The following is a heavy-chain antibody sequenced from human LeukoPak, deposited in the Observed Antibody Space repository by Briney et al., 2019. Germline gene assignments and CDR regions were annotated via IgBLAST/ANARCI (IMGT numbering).Heavy chain of an antibody. CDR1: GFIFSYYY. J-gene: IGHJ5*02. V-gene: IGHV3-11*01. CDR3: ARDRYFEQWLGRGTWFDA. Sequence: GGALRLSCVGSGFIFSYYYIGLIRRAPGKGLEWISFFCSGGGTIYYGGSVKGRFTISRDNAKNSMYLQMDSLRDEDTAVYYCARDRYFEQWLGRGTWFDAWGQGTLVTVSS. D-gene: IGHD6-19*01. CDR2: FCSGGGTI.